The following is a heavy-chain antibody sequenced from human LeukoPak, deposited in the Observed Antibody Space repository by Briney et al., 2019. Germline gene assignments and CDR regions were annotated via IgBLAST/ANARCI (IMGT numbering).Heavy chain of an antibody. Sequence: SETLSLTCAVYGGSFSSYYWGWIRQPPGKGLEWIGSIYYSGSTYYNPSLKSRVTISVDTSKNQFSLKLSSVTAADTAVYYCASEFRITMIVVVISYWGQGTLVTVSS. V-gene: IGHV4-39*01. CDR1: GGSFSSYY. J-gene: IGHJ4*02. CDR2: IYYSGST. CDR3: ASEFRITMIVVVISY. D-gene: IGHD3-22*01.